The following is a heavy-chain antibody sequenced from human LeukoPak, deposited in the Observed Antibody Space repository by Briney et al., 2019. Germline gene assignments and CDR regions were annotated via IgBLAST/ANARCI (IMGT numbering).Heavy chain of an antibody. Sequence: PGRSLRLSCAASGFTFDDYAMHWVRQAPGKGLEWVSGISWNSSSIGYADSVKGRFTISRDNAKNSLYLQMNSLRAEDTALYYCAKDQWTTGLGYCISTSCYNWYFDLWGRGTLVTVSS. D-gene: IGHD2-2*02. CDR2: ISWNSSSI. V-gene: IGHV3-9*01. CDR3: AKDQWTTGLGYCISTSCYNWYFDL. J-gene: IGHJ2*01. CDR1: GFTFDDYA.